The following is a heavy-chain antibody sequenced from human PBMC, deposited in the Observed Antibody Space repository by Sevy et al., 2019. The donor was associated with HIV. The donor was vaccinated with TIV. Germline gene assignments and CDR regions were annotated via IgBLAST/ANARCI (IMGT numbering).Heavy chain of an antibody. J-gene: IGHJ6*02. D-gene: IGHD3-10*01. V-gene: IGHV3-11*01. CDR2: ISSSGSTI. CDR3: ARGLRFGEYYYGMDV. Sequence: GGSLRLSCAASGFTFSDYYMSWIRHAPGKGLEWVSYISSSGSTIYYADSVKGRFTISRDNAKNSLYLQMNSLRAEDTAVYYCARGLRFGEYYYGMDVWGQGTTVTVSS. CDR1: GFTFSDYY.